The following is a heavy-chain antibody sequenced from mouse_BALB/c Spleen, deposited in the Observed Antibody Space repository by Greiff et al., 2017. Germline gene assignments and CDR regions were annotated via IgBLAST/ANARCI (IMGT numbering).Heavy chain of an antibody. J-gene: IGHJ2*01. CDR3: AREIGDYGSRRDY. Sequence: VQLQQSGPGLVAPSQSLSITCTVSGFSLTSYGVHWVRQPPGKGLEWLGVIWAGGSTNYNSALMSRLSISKDNSKSQVFLKMNSLQTDDTAMYYCAREIGDYGSRRDYWGQGTTLTVSS. CDR1: GFSLTSYG. CDR2: IWAGGST. D-gene: IGHD1-1*01. V-gene: IGHV2-9*02.